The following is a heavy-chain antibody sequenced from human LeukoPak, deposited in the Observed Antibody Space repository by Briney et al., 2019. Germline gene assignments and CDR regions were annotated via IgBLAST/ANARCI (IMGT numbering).Heavy chain of an antibody. V-gene: IGHV3-23*01. Sequence: GGSLRLSCAASGFTFSSYAMSWVRQAPGKGLEWVSAISGSGGSTYYADSVKGRFTISRDNSKNTLYLQVNSLRAEDTAVYYCAKVPTRYSSSSADAFDIWGQGTMVTVSS. CDR2: ISGSGGST. CDR1: GFTFSSYA. J-gene: IGHJ3*02. CDR3: AKVPTRYSSSSADAFDI. D-gene: IGHD6-6*01.